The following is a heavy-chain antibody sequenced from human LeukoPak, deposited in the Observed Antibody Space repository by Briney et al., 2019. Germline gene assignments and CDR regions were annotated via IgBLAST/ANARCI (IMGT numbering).Heavy chain of an antibody. D-gene: IGHD6-19*01. V-gene: IGHV3-23*01. CDR2: IGGSGGST. J-gene: IGHJ4*02. Sequence: GGSLRLSCEACGVTFSSYARSWVRQAPGKGSDWGSAIGGSGGSTYYADSVKGRFNISRDNSKNTLYLQMNSLRAEDTAVYYCAKGKIAVAGLTWFDYWGQGTLVTVSS. CDR1: GVTFSSYA. CDR3: AKGKIAVAGLTWFDY.